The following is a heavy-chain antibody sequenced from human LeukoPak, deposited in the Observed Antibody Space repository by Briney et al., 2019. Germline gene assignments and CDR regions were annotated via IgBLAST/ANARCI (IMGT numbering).Heavy chain of an antibody. J-gene: IGHJ6*04. CDR2: ISSSGSTI. CDR1: GFTFSSYA. CDR3: AELGITMIGGV. Sequence: GGSLRLSCAASGFTFSSYAMSWVRQAPGKGLEWVSYISSSGSTIYYADSVKGRFTISKDNAKNSLYLQMNSLRAEDTAVYYCAELGITMIGGVWGKGTTVTISS. V-gene: IGHV3-48*03. D-gene: IGHD3-10*02.